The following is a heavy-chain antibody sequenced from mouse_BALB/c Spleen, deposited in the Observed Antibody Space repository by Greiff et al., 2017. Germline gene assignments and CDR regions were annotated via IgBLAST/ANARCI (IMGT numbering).Heavy chain of an antibody. Sequence: EVKLMESGGGLVQPGGSLKLSCAASGFTFSSYGMSWVRQTPDKRLELVATINSNGGSTYYPDSVKGRFTISRDNAKNTLYLQMSSLKSEDTAMYYCARDLRRGYAMDYWGQGTSVTGSA. CDR1: GFTFSSYG. J-gene: IGHJ4*01. CDR3: ARDLRRGYAMDY. V-gene: IGHV5-6-3*01. CDR2: INSNGGST. D-gene: IGHD2-12*01.